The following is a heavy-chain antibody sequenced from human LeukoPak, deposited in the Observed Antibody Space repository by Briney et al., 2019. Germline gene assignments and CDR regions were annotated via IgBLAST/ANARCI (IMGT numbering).Heavy chain of an antibody. D-gene: IGHD6-6*01. Sequence: SETLSLTCTVSGGSISSYYWSWIRQPPGKGLEWIGYIYYSGSTNYNPSLKSRVTISVDTSKNQFSLKVSSVTAADTAVYYCARGGQLVRRYYYGLDVWGQGTTVTVSS. CDR2: IYYSGST. V-gene: IGHV4-59*01. J-gene: IGHJ6*02. CDR1: GGSISSYY. CDR3: ARGGQLVRRYYYGLDV.